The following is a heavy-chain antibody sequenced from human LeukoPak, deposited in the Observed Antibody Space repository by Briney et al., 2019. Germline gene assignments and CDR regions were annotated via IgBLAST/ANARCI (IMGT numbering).Heavy chain of an antibody. CDR2: INHSGST. Sequence: SETLSLTCTVSGGSISSSSYYWSWIRQPPGKGLEWIGEINHSGSTNYNPSLKSRVTISVDTSKNQFSLKLSSVTAADTAVYYCARDKTQGGADYWGQGTLVTVSS. CDR1: GGSISSSSYY. D-gene: IGHD2-21*01. V-gene: IGHV4-39*07. CDR3: ARDKTQGGADY. J-gene: IGHJ4*02.